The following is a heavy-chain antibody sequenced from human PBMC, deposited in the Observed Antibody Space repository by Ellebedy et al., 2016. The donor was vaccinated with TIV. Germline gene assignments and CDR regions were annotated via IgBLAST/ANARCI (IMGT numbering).Heavy chain of an antibody. CDR3: ARATAVLLFS. V-gene: IGHV3-53*01. CDR2: IYSGGST. CDR1: GFTVSSNY. Sequence: GESLKISCAASGFTVSSNYMSWVRQAPGKGLEWVSVIYSGGSTYYADSVKGRFTISRHNSKNTLYLQMNSLRAEDTAVYYCARATAVLLFSWGQGTLVTVSS. D-gene: IGHD3-10*01. J-gene: IGHJ5*02.